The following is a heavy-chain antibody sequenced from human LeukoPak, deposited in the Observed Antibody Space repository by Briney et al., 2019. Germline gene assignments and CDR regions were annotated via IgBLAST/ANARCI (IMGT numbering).Heavy chain of an antibody. CDR1: GYTFTGYF. J-gene: IGHJ4*02. D-gene: IGHD3-22*01. Sequence: ASVKVSCKASGYTFTGYFMHWVRQAPGQGLEWMGWISPNSGGTNYAQKFQGRVTMTRDTSISTAYIELSRLRSDDTAVYYCARDERYDSSGYPFDYWGQGTLVTVSS. CDR3: ARDERYDSSGYPFDY. CDR2: ISPNSGGT. V-gene: IGHV1-2*02.